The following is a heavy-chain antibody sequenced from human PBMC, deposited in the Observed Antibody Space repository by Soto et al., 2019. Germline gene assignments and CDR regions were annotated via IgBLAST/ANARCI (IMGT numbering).Heavy chain of an antibody. CDR3: ARDPTFSADSESPHYFDY. CDR1: GFSFTMYA. D-gene: IGHD3-10*01. CDR2: VSGSGSTT. J-gene: IGHJ4*02. Sequence: EVQLLESGGGLVQSGGSLRLSCAASGFSFTMYAFHWVRQAPGKGLEWVSGVSGSGSTTYYADSVKGRFLISRDNSKKPAFLSINSLRAEDTAVYSCARDPTFSADSESPHYFDYWGQGTLVTVSS. V-gene: IGHV3-23*01.